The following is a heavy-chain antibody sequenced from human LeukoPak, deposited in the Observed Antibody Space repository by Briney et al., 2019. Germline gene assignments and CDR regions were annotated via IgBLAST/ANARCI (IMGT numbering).Heavy chain of an antibody. CDR3: ARDSSMLRGPLVIYYFDF. Sequence: GGTLRLSCAASGFTFSSYGMSWVRQAPGKGLEWVSAISGSGGSTYYADSVKGRFTISRDNSKNTLYLQMNSLRAEDTAVYYCARDSSMLRGPLVIYYFDFWGQGTLVTVSS. V-gene: IGHV3-23*01. D-gene: IGHD3-10*01. J-gene: IGHJ4*02. CDR2: ISGSGGST. CDR1: GFTFSSYG.